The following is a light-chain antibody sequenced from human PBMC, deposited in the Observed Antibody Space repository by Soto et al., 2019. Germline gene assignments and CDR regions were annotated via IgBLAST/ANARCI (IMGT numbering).Light chain of an antibody. V-gene: IGKV3-15*01. J-gene: IGKJ1*01. CDR3: QQYNNWWT. CDR1: QSLSSN. Sequence: EIVMTQSPATLSVSPGEIATLSFSASQSLSSNYLAWYQQRPGQAPRLLIYGASTRATGIPARFSGSGSGTEFTLTISSLQSEDFAVYYCQQYNNWWTFGQGTKVDIK. CDR2: GAS.